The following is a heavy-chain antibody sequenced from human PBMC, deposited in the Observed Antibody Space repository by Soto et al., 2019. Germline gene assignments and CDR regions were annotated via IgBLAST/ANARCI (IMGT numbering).Heavy chain of an antibody. D-gene: IGHD1-1*01. CDR3: AKVFRQGQLAYYYFDY. CDR1: GFTFSSYV. J-gene: IGHJ4*02. V-gene: IGHV3-23*01. CDR2: ISGGSDST. Sequence: PGGSLRLSCAASGFTFSSYVMSWVRQAPGKGLEWVSTISGGSDSTYYADSVKGRFTISRDNSKNMLYLQMNSLRAEDTAVYYCAKVFRQGQLAYYYFDYWGQGTLVTVSS.